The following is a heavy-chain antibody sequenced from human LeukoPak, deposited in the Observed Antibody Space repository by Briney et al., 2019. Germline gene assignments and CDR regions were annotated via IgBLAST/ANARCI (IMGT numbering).Heavy chain of an antibody. CDR3: VSPITMIVVVPLVY. J-gene: IGHJ4*02. CDR2: IVVGSGIT. V-gene: IGHV1-58*02. CDR1: GFTFTSSA. Sequence: SVKVSCKASGFTFTSSAMQWVRQARGQRLEWIGWIVVGSGITNYAQKFQERVTITRDMSTSTAYMELSSLRSEDTAVYYCVSPITMIVVVPLVYWGQGTLVTVSS. D-gene: IGHD3-22*01.